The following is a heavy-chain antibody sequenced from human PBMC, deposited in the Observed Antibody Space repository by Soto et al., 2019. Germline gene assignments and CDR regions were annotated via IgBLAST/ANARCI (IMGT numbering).Heavy chain of an antibody. V-gene: IGHV3-30*18. CDR2: ISYDGSNK. CDR1: GFTFSSYG. Sequence: GGSLRLSCAASGFTFSSYGMHWVRQAPGKGLEWVAVISYDGSNKYYADSVKGRFTISRDNSKNTLYLQMNSLRAEDTAVYYCAKAQGKGYYYGSGSYYKTLYYYYGMDVWGQGTTVTVSS. CDR3: AKAQGKGYYYGSGSYYKTLYYYYGMDV. D-gene: IGHD3-10*01. J-gene: IGHJ6*02.